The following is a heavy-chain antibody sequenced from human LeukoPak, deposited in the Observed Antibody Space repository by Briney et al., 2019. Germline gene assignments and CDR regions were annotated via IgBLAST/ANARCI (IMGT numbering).Heavy chain of an antibody. CDR3: ARGGLDLSSSDY. CDR2: ISSSSNYI. D-gene: IGHD6-6*01. CDR1: GFTFSSYS. J-gene: IGHJ4*02. V-gene: IGHV3-21*01. Sequence: KPGGSLRLSCAASGFTFSSYSMNWVRQAPGKGLEWDSSISSSSNYIYYADSVKGRFTISRDNAKNSLYLQMNSLRAEDTAVYYCARGGLDLSSSDYWGQGTLVTVSS.